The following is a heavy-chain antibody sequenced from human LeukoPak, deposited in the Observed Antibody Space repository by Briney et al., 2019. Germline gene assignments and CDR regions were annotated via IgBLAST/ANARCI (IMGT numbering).Heavy chain of an antibody. CDR3: ARADSDGYYDSSGYYEY. CDR1: GFTFSSYA. D-gene: IGHD3-22*01. Sequence: GGSLRLSCAASGFTFSSYAMHWVRQAPGKGLEWVAVISYDGSNKYYADSVKGRFTISRDNSKNTLYLQMNSLRAEDTAVYYCARADSDGYYDSSGYYEYWGQGTLVTVSS. CDR2: ISYDGSNK. V-gene: IGHV3-30-3*01. J-gene: IGHJ4*02.